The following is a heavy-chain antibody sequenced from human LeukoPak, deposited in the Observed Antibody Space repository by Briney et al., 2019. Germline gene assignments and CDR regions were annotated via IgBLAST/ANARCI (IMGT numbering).Heavy chain of an antibody. CDR3: ARARVGYCNSSSCYAIPFDY. CDR1: PASINGYY. Sequence: PSEPLSLTCTVSPASINGYYWSWIRQPPGKGPEWIGYIYSSGSTKYNPSLKSRVTISVDTSKNQFSLKLSSVTAADTAFYYCARARVGYCNSSSCYAIPFDYWGQGTLVTVSS. V-gene: IGHV4-59*01. J-gene: IGHJ4*02. CDR2: IYSSGST. D-gene: IGHD2-2*01.